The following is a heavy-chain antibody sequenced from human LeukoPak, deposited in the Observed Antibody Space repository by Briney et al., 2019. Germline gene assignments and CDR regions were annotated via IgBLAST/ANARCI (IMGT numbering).Heavy chain of an antibody. V-gene: IGHV4-4*09. D-gene: IGHD5-18*01. CDR2: IYTSGST. CDR3: ARGGRYSYGNFDY. CDR1: GGSISSYY. Sequence: SETLSLTCTVSGGSISSYYWSWIRQPPGKGLEWIGYIYTSGSTNYNPSLKSRVTISVDTSKNQFSPKLSSVTAADTAVYYCARGGRYSYGNFDYWGQGTLVTVSS. J-gene: IGHJ4*02.